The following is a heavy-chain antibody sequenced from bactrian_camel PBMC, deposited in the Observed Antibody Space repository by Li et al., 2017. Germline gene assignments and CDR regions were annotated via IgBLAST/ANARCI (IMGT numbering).Heavy chain of an antibody. V-gene: IGHV3S53*01. J-gene: IGHJ4*01. CDR1: ENTNSNFC. Sequence: HVQLVESGGGSVQAGGSLRLSCATSENTNSNFCIGWFRQAPGKEREGVAVIDSDGSTSYADSVKGRFTISQDYAKNTVYLQMASLKPEDTAVYYCVPVALEERDGLVSCARWSQGTQVTVS. D-gene: IGHD1*01. CDR2: IDSDGST.